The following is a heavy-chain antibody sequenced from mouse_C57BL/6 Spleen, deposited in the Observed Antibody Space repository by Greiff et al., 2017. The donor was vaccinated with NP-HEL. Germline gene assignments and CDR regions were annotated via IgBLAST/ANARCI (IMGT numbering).Heavy chain of an antibody. J-gene: IGHJ3*01. CDR3: TPTYDGNAY. CDR1: GFNIKDDY. D-gene: IGHD2-3*01. Sequence: VTLKESGAELVRPGASVKLSCTASGFNIKDDYMHWVKQRPEQGLEWIGWIDPENGDTEYASKFQGKATITADTSSNTAYLQLSSLTSEDTAVYYCTPTYDGNAYWGQGTLVTVSA. CDR2: IDPENGDT. V-gene: IGHV14-4*01.